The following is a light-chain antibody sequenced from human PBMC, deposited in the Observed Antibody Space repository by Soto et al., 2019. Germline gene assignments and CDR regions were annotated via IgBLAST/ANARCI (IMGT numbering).Light chain of an antibody. CDR1: QSVRSSY. CDR3: QQYGSSST. J-gene: IGKJ1*01. V-gene: IGKV3-20*01. CDR2: GAS. Sequence: ETVLTQSPGALSLSPGERATLSCRASQSVRSSYLAWYQQKPGQAPRLLIYGASSRATGIPDRFSASGSGTDFTLTISRLEPEDFAVYYCQQYGSSSTFGQGTKVDIK.